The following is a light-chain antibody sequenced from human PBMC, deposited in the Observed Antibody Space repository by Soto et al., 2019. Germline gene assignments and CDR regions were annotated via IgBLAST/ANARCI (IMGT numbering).Light chain of an antibody. V-gene: IGKV3-15*01. J-gene: IGKJ2*01. CDR2: GAS. Sequence: EIVMTQSPATLSVSPGERATLSCRASQSVSSNLAWYQQKPGQAPRLLIYGASTRATGIPARFSGSGSGTDFTLTISSLQSEDFAVYYCQHYYNSPPYTFGQGTKLEIK. CDR1: QSVSSN. CDR3: QHYYNSPPYT.